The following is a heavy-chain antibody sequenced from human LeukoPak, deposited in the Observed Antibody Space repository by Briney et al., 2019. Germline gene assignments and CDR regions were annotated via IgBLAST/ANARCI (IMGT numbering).Heavy chain of an antibody. CDR1: GYTFTSYG. CDR3: ARGGDIVLVPAAMDY. CDR2: ISAYTGNT. V-gene: IGHV1-18*01. Sequence: ASVKVSCKASGYTFTSYGISWVRQAPGQGLEWMGWISAYTGNTNYAQKLQGRVTMTTDTSTSTAYMELWSLRSDDTAVYYCARGGDIVLVPAAMDYWGQGTLVTVSS. D-gene: IGHD2-2*01. J-gene: IGHJ4*02.